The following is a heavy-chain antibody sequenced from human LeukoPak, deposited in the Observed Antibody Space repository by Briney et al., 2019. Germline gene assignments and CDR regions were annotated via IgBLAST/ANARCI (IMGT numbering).Heavy chain of an antibody. CDR1: GFTFTSSA. D-gene: IGHD4-17*01. CDR3: ARVPTVTRPRFDY. J-gene: IGHJ4*02. V-gene: IGHV1-58*01. CDR2: IVVGSGNT. Sequence: GTSVKVSCKASGFTFTSSAVQWVRQARGQRLEWIGWIVVGSGNTNYAQKFQERVTITRDMSTSTAYMELSSLRSEDTDVYYCARVPTVTRPRFDYWGQGTLVTVSS.